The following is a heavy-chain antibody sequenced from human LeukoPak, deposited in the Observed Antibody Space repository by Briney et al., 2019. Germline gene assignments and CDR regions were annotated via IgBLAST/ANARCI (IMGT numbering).Heavy chain of an antibody. CDR1: GFTFSSYA. J-gene: IGHJ2*01. CDR2: ISYDGSNK. Sequence: PGGSLRLSCAASGFTFSSYAMHWVRQAPGKGLEWVAVISYDGSNKYYADSVKGRFTISRDNSKNTLYLQMNSLRAEDTAVYYCAREAVTNNWYFDLWGRGTLVTVSS. D-gene: IGHD4-17*01. CDR3: AREAVTNNWYFDL. V-gene: IGHV3-30-3*01.